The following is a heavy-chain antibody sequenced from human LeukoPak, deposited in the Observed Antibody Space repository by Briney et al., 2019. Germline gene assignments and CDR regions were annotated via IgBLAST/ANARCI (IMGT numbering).Heavy chain of an antibody. CDR3: AKDQRPYEMATIGFDY. CDR1: GFTVGGYA. CDR2: ISGSGGST. J-gene: IGHJ4*02. D-gene: IGHD5-24*01. V-gene: IGHV3-23*01. Sequence: GGSLRLSCAASGFTVGGYAMSWGRQAPGEGLEWVSAISGSGGSTYYADSVKGRFTISRDNSNTTLSLQMNSLRAEDTAVYSCAKDQRPYEMATIGFDYWGQGTLVTVSS.